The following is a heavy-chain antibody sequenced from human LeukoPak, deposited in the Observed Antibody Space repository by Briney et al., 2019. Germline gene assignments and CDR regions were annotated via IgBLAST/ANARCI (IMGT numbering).Heavy chain of an antibody. V-gene: IGHV3-30*02. CDR2: IRYDGSNK. CDR3: ARDRPTYNNYYYYYMDV. Sequence: PGGSLRLSCAASGFTFSSYGMHWVRQAPGKGLEWVAFIRYDGSNKYYADSVKGRFTISRDNSKNTLYLQMNSLRAEDTAVYYCARDRPTYNNYYYYYMDVWGKGTTVTVSS. CDR1: GFTFSSYG. J-gene: IGHJ6*03. D-gene: IGHD1-1*01.